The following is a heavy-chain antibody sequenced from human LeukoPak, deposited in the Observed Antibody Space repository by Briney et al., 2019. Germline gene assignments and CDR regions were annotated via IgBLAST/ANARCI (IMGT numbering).Heavy chain of an antibody. J-gene: IGHJ6*02. CDR1: GGSVSSGAYY. CDR2: IYYSGST. Sequence: TSETLSLTCTVSGGSVSSGAYYWSWIRQPPGKGLEWIGYIYYSGSTNYNPSLKSRVTISVDTSKNQFSLKLSSVTAADTAVYYCARDRIGTYYYYGMDVWGQGTTVTVSS. D-gene: IGHD1-26*01. V-gene: IGHV4-61*08. CDR3: ARDRIGTYYYYGMDV.